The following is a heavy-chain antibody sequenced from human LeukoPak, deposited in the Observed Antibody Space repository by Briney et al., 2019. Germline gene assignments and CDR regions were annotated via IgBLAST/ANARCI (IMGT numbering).Heavy chain of an antibody. Sequence: ASVKVSCKASGYTFTSYGISWVRQAPGQGLEWMGWISAYNGNTNYAQKLKGRVTMTTDTSTSTAYMELRSLRSDDTAVYYCARGGPRYSYGFYFDYWGQGTLVTVSS. CDR1: GYTFTSYG. CDR2: ISAYNGNT. V-gene: IGHV1-18*01. J-gene: IGHJ4*02. CDR3: ARGGPRYSYGFYFDY. D-gene: IGHD5-18*01.